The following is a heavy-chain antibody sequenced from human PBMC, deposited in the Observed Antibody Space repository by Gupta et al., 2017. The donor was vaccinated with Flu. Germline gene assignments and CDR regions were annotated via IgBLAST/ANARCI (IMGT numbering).Heavy chain of an antibody. CDR3: AKDTGPGYDSVYYYYYGMDV. V-gene: IGHV3-30*18. J-gene: IGHJ6*02. CDR2: ISYDGSNK. Sequence: ISYDGSNKYYADSVKGRFTISRDNSKNTLYLQMNSLRAEDMAVYYCAKDTGPGYDSVYYYYYGMDVWGQGTTVTVSS. D-gene: IGHD5-12*01.